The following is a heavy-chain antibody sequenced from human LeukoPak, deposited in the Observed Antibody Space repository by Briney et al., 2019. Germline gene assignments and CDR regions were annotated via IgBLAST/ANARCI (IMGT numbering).Heavy chain of an antibody. CDR3: AKTTAYYYDRSGYLRY. D-gene: IGHD3-22*01. CDR2: ISGSGGST. Sequence: GGSLRLSCAASGFTFSSYAMSWVRQAPGKGLEWVSAISGSGGSTYYADSVRGRFTISRDNSKNTLYLQMNSLRAEDTAVYYCAKTTAYYYDRSGYLRYWGQGTLVTVSS. V-gene: IGHV3-23*01. CDR1: GFTFSSYA. J-gene: IGHJ4*02.